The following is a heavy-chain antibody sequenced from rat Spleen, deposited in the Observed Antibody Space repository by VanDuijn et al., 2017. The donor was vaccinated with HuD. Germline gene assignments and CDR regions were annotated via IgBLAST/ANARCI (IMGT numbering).Heavy chain of an antibody. Sequence: EVQLVESGGGLVQPGRSLKLSCVASGFTFSNYWMTWVRQAPTKGLEWVAYISTGGVNTYYRDSVKGRFTVSRDNAKSTLNLQMDSLRSEDTATYYCSTAGSGLDYYYAGGFDYWGQGVMVTVSS. D-gene: IGHD1-6*01. CDR1: GFTFSNYW. CDR3: STAGSGLDYYYAGGFDY. V-gene: IGHV5-27*01. CDR2: ISTGGVNT. J-gene: IGHJ2*01.